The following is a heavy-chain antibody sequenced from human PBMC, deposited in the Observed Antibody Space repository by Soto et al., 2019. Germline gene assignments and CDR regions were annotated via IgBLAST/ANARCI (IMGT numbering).Heavy chain of an antibody. V-gene: IGHV1-18*01. CDR3: ARVVATVAGPYGMDV. J-gene: IGHJ6*02. CDR2: ISAYNGNT. CDR1: GYTFTSYV. D-gene: IGHD6-19*01. Sequence: QVQLVQSGAEVKKPGASVKVSCRASGYTFTSYVISWVRQAPGQGLEWMGWISAYNGNTNFAQKLQGRVTMTTDTSRSTAYMELRSLRSDDTAVYYGARVVATVAGPYGMDVWGQGTTVTVSS.